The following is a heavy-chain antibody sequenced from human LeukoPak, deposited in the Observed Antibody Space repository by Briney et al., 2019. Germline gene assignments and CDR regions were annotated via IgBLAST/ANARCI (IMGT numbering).Heavy chain of an antibody. V-gene: IGHV4-59*01. D-gene: IGHD3-10*01. Sequence: PSETLSLTCSVSGVSISNYYWSWIRQPPGKGLEWIGYIYYSGNTNCNPSLKSRVTISIDTSKNQCSLKLSSVTAADTAVYYCARVGSGSLDYWGQGTLVTVSS. CDR3: ARVGSGSLDY. CDR2: IYYSGNT. CDR1: GVSISNYY. J-gene: IGHJ4*02.